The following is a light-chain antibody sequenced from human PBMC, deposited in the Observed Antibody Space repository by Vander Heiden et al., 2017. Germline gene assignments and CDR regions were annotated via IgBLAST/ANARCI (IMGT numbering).Light chain of an antibody. Sequence: QSVLTQPPSASGTPAQRVTISCSGSRTDIGSTSVDWYQPLPVPAPKLLIYRDDQRPSGVPGRFSGSKSGSSASLAISGLQSEDEAEYYCATWDDSLNDWVFGGGTKLTVL. CDR2: RDD. J-gene: IGLJ3*02. CDR3: ATWDDSLNDWV. V-gene: IGLV1-44*01. CDR1: RTDIGSTS.